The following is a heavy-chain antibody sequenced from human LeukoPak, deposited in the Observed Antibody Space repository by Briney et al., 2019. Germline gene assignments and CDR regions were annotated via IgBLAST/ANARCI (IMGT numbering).Heavy chain of an antibody. CDR1: GFTFGDYA. CDR2: IRSKAYGGTT. Sequence: GGSLRLSCTASGFTFGDYAMSWFRQAPGKGLEWVGFIRSKAYGGTTEYAASVKGRFTISRDDSKSIAYLQMNSLKTEDTAVYYCTRVRDGYNWRPFDYWGQGTLVTVSS. J-gene: IGHJ4*02. CDR3: TRVRDGYNWRPFDY. V-gene: IGHV3-49*03. D-gene: IGHD5-24*01.